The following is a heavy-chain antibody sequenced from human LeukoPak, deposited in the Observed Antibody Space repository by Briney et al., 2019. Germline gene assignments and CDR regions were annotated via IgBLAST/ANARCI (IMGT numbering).Heavy chain of an antibody. V-gene: IGHV4-39*01. CDR3: ARARGEYCSSTSCYNWFDP. CDR1: GGSISSSSYY. Sequence: SETLSLTCTVSGGSISSSSYYWGWIRQPPGKGLEWIRSIYYSGSTYYNPSLKSRVTISVDTSKNQFSLKLSSVTAADTAVYYCARARGEYCSSTSCYNWFDPWGQGTLVTVSS. CDR2: IYYSGST. D-gene: IGHD2-2*01. J-gene: IGHJ5*02.